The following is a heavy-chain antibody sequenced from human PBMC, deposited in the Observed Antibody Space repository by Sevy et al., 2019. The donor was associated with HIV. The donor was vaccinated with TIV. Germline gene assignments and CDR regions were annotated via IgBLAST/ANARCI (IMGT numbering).Heavy chain of an antibody. V-gene: IGHV4-59*08. CDR3: AGENAWGRGYS. J-gene: IGHJ4*02. CDR2: IYYNGHI. D-gene: IGHD1-26*01. CDR1: GGSITSLY. Sequence: SQTLSLTCTVSGGSITSLYWNWIRQPPGKGLEWIANIYYNGHINYNPSLKSRVTFSLDTSKNQFSLGLGSVTAADTAMYYCAGENAWGRGYSWGQGTLVTVSS.